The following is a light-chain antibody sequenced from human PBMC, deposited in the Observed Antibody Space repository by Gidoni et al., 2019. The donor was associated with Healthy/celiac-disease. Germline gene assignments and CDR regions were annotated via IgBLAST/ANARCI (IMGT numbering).Light chain of an antibody. CDR1: ETVYSY. CDR2: DAS. V-gene: IGKV3-11*01. CDR3: QQRGNWPPAWT. Sequence: EIVLTQSPATLSLSPGDRATLSCRASETVYSYLAWYQHKPGQAPRLLIYDASNRATGIPARFSGSGSGTDFTLTISSLEAEDFAVYYCQQRGNWPPAWTFXXXTRVEMK. J-gene: IGKJ1*01.